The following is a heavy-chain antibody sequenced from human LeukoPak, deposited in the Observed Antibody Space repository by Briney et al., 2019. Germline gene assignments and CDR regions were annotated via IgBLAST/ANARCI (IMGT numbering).Heavy chain of an antibody. Sequence: PSETLSLTCTVSGGSISSYYWSWIRQPPGKGLEWIGYIYYSGSTNYNPSLKSRVTISVDTSKNQFSLKLSSVTAADTAVYYCARAARDSGSCYLYYYYGMDVWGQGTTVTVSS. CDR3: ARAARDSGSCYLYYYYGMDV. D-gene: IGHD1-26*01. CDR2: IYYSGST. J-gene: IGHJ6*02. CDR1: GGSISSYY. V-gene: IGHV4-59*01.